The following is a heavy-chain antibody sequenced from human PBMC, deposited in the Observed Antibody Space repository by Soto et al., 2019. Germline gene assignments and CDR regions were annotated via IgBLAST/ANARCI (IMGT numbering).Heavy chain of an antibody. CDR1: GFTFVNYA. CDR2: ISVGGDRK. CDR3: ARKVLGSTSSADWWYFDL. J-gene: IGHJ2*01. D-gene: IGHD2-2*01. Sequence: EVQLLESGGGLVQPGGSLRLSCVGSGFTFVNYAMNWFRKTPGKGLGWVSTISVGGDRKFEADTVKGRFTISRDNSNKTLNLQMNSLRADDTAVYYCARKVLGSTSSADWWYFDLWGRGTLVTVSS. V-gene: IGHV3-23*01.